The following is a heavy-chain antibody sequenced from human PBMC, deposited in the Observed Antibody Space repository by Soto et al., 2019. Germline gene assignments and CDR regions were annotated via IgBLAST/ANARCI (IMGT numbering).Heavy chain of an antibody. CDR1: GYRFSSYW. J-gene: IGHJ6*02. Sequence: GEPRKISCNGSGYRFSSYWIAWVRQMPGKGLEWMGIIYPGDSDTIYSPSLQGQVTMSVDNSINTAYLQWSSLKASDTAMYYCARQGSNGAYYYYGMDVWGQGTPVTVSS. V-gene: IGHV5-51*01. CDR2: IYPGDSDT. CDR3: ARQGSNGAYYYYGMDV. D-gene: IGHD2-8*01.